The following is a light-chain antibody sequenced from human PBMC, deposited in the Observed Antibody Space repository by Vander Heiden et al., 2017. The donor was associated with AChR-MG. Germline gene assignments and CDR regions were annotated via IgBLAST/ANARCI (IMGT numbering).Light chain of an antibody. CDR1: SSNIGAGYD. CDR2: GNS. J-gene: IGLJ3*02. V-gene: IGLV1-40*01. CDR3: QSYDSNRSGSML. Sequence: QSVLTQPPSVSGAPGQRVTISCTGSSSNIGAGYDVNWYQQLPGTAPKLLLFGNSNRPSGVPDRFSCSKSGTSASLAITGLQAEDEADYYCQSYDSNRSGSMLFGGGTKLTVL.